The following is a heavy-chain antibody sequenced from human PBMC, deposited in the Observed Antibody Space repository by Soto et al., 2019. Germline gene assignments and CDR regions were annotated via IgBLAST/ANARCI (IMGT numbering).Heavy chain of an antibody. Sequence: SETLSLTCAVYGGSFSGYYWSWIRQPPGKGLEWIGEINHSGSTNYNPSLKSRVTISVDTSKNQFSLKLSSVTAADTAVYYCARGISSPIAASLPVYYYYGIHVWGQGTTVTVSS. CDR3: ARGISSPIAASLPVYYYYGIHV. CDR2: INHSGST. D-gene: IGHD6-6*01. CDR1: GGSFSGYY. V-gene: IGHV4-34*01. J-gene: IGHJ6*02.